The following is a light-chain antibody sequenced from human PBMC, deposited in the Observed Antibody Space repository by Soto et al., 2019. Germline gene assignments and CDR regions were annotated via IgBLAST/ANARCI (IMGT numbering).Light chain of an antibody. CDR1: QSVTRTY. CDR2: GAA. V-gene: IGKV3-20*01. J-gene: IGKJ5*01. CDR3: HQYERSPFT. Sequence: EIVLTQSPGTLSLSPGERATLSCRASQSVTRTYLAWYQPTPGQAPRLLIYGAANRATGVPVRFSGSGSGTDFTLTIIGLEPEDFAVYYCHQYERSPFTFGQGTRLEIK.